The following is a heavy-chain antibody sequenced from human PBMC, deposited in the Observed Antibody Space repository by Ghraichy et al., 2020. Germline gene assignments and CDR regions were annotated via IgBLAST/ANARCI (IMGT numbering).Heavy chain of an antibody. D-gene: IGHD3-16*01. V-gene: IGHV3-48*03. J-gene: IGHJ4*02. CDR2: ISSSAHTI. CDR3: ARDHPQGGIYFDY. Sequence: LSLTCAASGFTFSSYEMNWVRQAPGKGLEWVSYISSSAHTIYYADSVKGRFTISRDNARNSLYLQMNSLRAEDTAVYYCARDHPQGGIYFDYCGQGTLVTVSS. CDR1: GFTFSSYE.